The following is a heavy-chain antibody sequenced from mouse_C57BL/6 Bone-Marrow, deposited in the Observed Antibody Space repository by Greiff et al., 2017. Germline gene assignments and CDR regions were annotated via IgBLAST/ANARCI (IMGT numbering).Heavy chain of an antibody. V-gene: IGHV5-4*01. Sequence: EVQGLESGGGLVKPGGSLKLSCAASGFTFSSYAMSWVRQTPEKRLEWVATISDGGSYTYYPDNVKGRFTISRDNAKNNLYLQMSHLKSEDTAMYSCASAPIPHDGYYDYWGQGTTLTVSS. D-gene: IGHD2-3*01. CDR1: GFTFSSYA. CDR2: ISDGGSYT. CDR3: ASAPIPHDGYYDY. J-gene: IGHJ2*01.